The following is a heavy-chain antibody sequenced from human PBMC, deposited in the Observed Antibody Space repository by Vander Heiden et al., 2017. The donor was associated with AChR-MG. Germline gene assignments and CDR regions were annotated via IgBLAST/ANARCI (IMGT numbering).Heavy chain of an antibody. CDR2: IIPIFGTA. J-gene: IGHJ4*02. CDR3: MQGAGYSYGGDFDY. D-gene: IGHD5-18*01. Sequence: QVQLVQSGAGVKKPGSSVKVSCKASGGTFSSYAISWVRQAPGQGLEWMGGIIPIFGTANYAQKFQGRVTITADKSTSTAYMELSSLRSEDTAVYYCMQGAGYSYGGDFDYWGQGTLVTVSS. CDR1: GGTFSSYA. V-gene: IGHV1-69*06.